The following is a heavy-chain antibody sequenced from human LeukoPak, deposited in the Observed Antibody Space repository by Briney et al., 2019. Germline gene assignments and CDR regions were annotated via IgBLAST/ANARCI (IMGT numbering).Heavy chain of an antibody. D-gene: IGHD2-2*03. CDR2: INPNSGGT. CDR3: ARLGIVVVPAAMRHNWFDP. Sequence: ASVKVSCKASGYTFTGYYMHWVRQAPGQGLEWTGWINPNSGGTNYAQKFQGRVTMTRDTSISTAYMELSRLRSDDTAVYYCARLGIVVVPAAMRHNWFDPWGQGTLVTVSS. J-gene: IGHJ5*02. V-gene: IGHV1-2*02. CDR1: GYTFTGYY.